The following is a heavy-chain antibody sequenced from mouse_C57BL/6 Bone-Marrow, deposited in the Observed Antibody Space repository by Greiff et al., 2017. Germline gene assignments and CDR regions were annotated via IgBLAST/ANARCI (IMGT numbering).Heavy chain of an antibody. Sequence: ESGPGLVKPSQSLSLTCSVTGYSITSGYYWNWIRQFPGNKLEWMGYISYDGSNNYNPSLKNRISITRDTSKNQFFLKLNSVTTEDTATYYCARDHYGSAMDYWGQGTSVTVSS. CDR2: ISYDGSN. V-gene: IGHV3-6*01. D-gene: IGHD1-1*01. CDR1: GYSITSGYY. J-gene: IGHJ4*01. CDR3: ARDHYGSAMDY.